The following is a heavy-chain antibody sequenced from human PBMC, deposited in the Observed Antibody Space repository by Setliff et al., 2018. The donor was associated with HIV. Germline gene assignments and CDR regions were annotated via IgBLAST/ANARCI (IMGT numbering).Heavy chain of an antibody. V-gene: IGHV1-69*13. CDR1: GYTFTSYA. J-gene: IGHJ4*02. Sequence: ASVKVSCKASGYTFTSYAMHWVRQAPGQRLEWMGGIIPIFGTANYAQKFQGRVTITADESTSTAYMELSSLRAEDTAVYYCARDKYAGFGATHYFDTGARERWSPSPQ. CDR2: IIPIFGTA. CDR3: ARDKYAGFGATHYFDT. D-gene: IGHD3-10*01.